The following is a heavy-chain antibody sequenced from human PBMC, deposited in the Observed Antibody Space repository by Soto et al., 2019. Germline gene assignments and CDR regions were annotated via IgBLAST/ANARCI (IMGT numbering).Heavy chain of an antibody. CDR1: GVTLRSFA. CDR2: IVPIFGTT. Sequence: ASVKVSCKASGVTLRSFAIAWVRQTPGHGLEWMGGIVPIFGTTNYAQKFQGRLNITADESTTTAYMELSSLTSEDSALYYCAKDMSWFDPWGQGTLVTVSS. J-gene: IGHJ5*02. D-gene: IGHD3-16*01. CDR3: AKDMSWFDP. V-gene: IGHV1-69*13.